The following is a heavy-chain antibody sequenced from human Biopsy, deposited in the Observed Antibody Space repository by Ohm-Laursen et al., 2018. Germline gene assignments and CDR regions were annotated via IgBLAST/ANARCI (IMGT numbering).Heavy chain of an antibody. CDR1: GFPFTGFS. CDR3: ARDSSRRAREGGMDV. D-gene: IGHD6-6*01. CDR2: ISETSSHI. Sequence: LSLTCAASGFPFTGFSMDWVRQAPGKGLEWISYISETSSHIYDADSVRGRFTVARDIAKNSLCLQLNSLRVEDTAVYYCARDSSRRAREGGMDVWGQGTTVTVSS. V-gene: IGHV3-21*01. J-gene: IGHJ6*02.